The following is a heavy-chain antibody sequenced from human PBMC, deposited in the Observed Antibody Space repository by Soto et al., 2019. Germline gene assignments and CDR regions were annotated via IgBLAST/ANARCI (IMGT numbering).Heavy chain of an antibody. J-gene: IGHJ4*02. CDR2: ISPDGGKT. CDR1: GFTFSAYA. CDR3: VKGGLALATAGRAQIDY. V-gene: IGHV3-64D*08. Sequence: LRLSCSASGFTFSAYAFHWVRQAPGKGLEYVSSISPDGGKTFHADSVKDRFTVSRDNSKNILYLQMNSLRDDDTATYYCVKGGLALATAGRAQIDYWGQGTLVTVSS. D-gene: IGHD6-19*01.